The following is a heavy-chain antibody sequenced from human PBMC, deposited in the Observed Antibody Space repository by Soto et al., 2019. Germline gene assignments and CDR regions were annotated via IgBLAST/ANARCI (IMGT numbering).Heavy chain of an antibody. CDR2: VSGYNGNA. J-gene: IGHJ5*02. Sequence: QIQLVQSGPELMKPGASVRVSCKASGYPFTTYDITWVRQAPGQGLEWMGWVSGYNGNAKYAQRLQGRVTMTRDTSTSTAYMELRSLTPDATAIYYCARNSTARLAWFDPWGQGSLVIVSS. CDR3: ARNSTARLAWFDP. CDR1: GYPFTTYD. V-gene: IGHV1-18*04. D-gene: IGHD6-6*01.